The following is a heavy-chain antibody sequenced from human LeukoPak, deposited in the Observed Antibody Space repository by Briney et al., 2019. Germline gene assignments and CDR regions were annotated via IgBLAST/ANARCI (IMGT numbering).Heavy chain of an antibody. Sequence: PGGSLRLSCAASGFTFDDYAMHWVRQAPGKGLEWVSGISWNSGSIGYADSVKGRFTISRDNAKNSLYLQMNSLRAEDMALYYCAKDQGSSWYWPYFGYWGQGTLVTVSS. D-gene: IGHD6-13*01. CDR3: AKDQGSSWYWPYFGY. CDR1: GFTFDDYA. J-gene: IGHJ4*02. CDR2: ISWNSGSI. V-gene: IGHV3-9*03.